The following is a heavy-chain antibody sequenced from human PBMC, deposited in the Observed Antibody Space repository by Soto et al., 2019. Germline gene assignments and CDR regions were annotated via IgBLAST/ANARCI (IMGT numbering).Heavy chain of an antibody. CDR2: ISGSGGST. D-gene: IGHD3-22*01. J-gene: IGHJ4*02. CDR1: GFTFSSYA. Sequence: GGSLRLSCAASGFTFSSYAMSWVRQAPGKGLEWVSAISGSGGSTYYADSVKGRFTISRDNSKNTLYLQMNSLRAEDTAVYYCAKDHESSYYYDSSGYSGLYYFDYWGQGTLVTVSS. V-gene: IGHV3-23*01. CDR3: AKDHESSYYYDSSGYSGLYYFDY.